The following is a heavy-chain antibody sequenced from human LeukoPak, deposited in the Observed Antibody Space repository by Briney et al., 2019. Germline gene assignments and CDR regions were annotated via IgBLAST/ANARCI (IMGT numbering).Heavy chain of an antibody. CDR3: ARAGRNYYDSSGYYSTEFDY. Sequence: SQTLSLTCTVSGGSISSGGYYWSWIRQPPGKGLEWIGYIYHSGSTYYNPSLKSRVTISVDRSRNQFSLKLSSVTAADTAVYYCARAGRNYYDSSGYYSTEFDYWGQGTLVTVSS. CDR2: IYHSGST. J-gene: IGHJ4*02. CDR1: GGSISSGGYY. V-gene: IGHV4-30-2*01. D-gene: IGHD3-22*01.